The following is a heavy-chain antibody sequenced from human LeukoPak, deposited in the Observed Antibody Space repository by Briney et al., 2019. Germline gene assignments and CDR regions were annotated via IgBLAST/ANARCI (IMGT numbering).Heavy chain of an antibody. CDR3: ARGNLAVAGPLNY. CDR2: INHSGST. Sequence: SETLSLTCAVSGGSFSGYYWSWIRQPPGKGLEWIGEINHSGSTNYNPSLKSRVTISVDTSKNQFSLKLSSVTAADTAVYYCARGNLAVAGPLNYWGQGTLVTVSS. CDR1: GGSFSGYY. V-gene: IGHV4-34*01. D-gene: IGHD6-19*01. J-gene: IGHJ4*02.